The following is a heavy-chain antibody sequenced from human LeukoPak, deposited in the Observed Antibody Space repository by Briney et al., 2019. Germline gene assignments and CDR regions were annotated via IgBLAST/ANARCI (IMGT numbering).Heavy chain of an antibody. CDR1: GGSVNSGSYY. V-gene: IGHV4-31*03. J-gene: IGHJ5*02. CDR2: IYYSGST. CDR3: ARDLLTGNWFDP. Sequence: PSETLSLTCTVSGGSVNSGSYYWSWIRQHPGKGLEWLGYIYYSGSTYYNPSLKSRVTISVDTSKNQFSLKLSSETAADTAVYYCARDLLTGNWFDPWGQGTLVTVSS. D-gene: IGHD7-27*01.